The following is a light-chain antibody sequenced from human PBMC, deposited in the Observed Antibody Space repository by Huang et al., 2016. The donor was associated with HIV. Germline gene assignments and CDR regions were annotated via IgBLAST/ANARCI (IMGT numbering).Light chain of an antibody. CDR2: DAS. CDR1: QSVSSS. J-gene: IGKJ4*01. CDR3: QQRSNWPLT. Sequence: VLTQSPATLSLSPGERATLTCRASQSVSSSLVWYQQKPGQAPRLLIYDASNRATGIPARFSGSGSGTDFTLTISSLEPEDFAVYYCQQRSNWPLTFGGGTKVEIK. V-gene: IGKV3-11*01.